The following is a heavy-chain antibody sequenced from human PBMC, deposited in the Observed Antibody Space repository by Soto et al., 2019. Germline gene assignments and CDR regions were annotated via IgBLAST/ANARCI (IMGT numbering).Heavy chain of an antibody. Sequence: SVKVSCKASGGTFSSYAISWVRQAPGQGLEWMGGIIPIFGTANYAQKFQGRVTITADKSTSTAYMELSSLRSEDTAVYYCAWADVVPAARNYYYYGMDVWGQGTTVTVSS. J-gene: IGHJ6*02. CDR3: AWADVVPAARNYYYYGMDV. V-gene: IGHV1-69*06. CDR2: IIPIFGTA. CDR1: GGTFSSYA. D-gene: IGHD2-2*01.